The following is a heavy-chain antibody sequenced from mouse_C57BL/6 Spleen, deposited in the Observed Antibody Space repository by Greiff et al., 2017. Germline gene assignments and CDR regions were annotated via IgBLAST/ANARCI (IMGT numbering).Heavy chain of an antibody. V-gene: IGHV14-4*01. CDR2: IDPENGDT. J-gene: IGHJ3*01. CDR3: TTRGLSNLAWFAY. Sequence: EVQLQESGAELVRPGASVKLSCTASGFNIKDDYMHWVKQRPEQGLEWIGWIDPENGDTEYASKFQGKATITADTSSNTAYLQLSSLTSEDTAVYYCTTRGLSNLAWFAYWGQGTLVTVSA. D-gene: IGHD2-5*01. CDR1: GFNIKDDY.